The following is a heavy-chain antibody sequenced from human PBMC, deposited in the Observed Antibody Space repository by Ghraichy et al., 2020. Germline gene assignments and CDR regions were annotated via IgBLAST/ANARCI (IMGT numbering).Heavy chain of an antibody. CDR3: AKSQNYYASGSSKYYFDY. V-gene: IGHV3-30*02. CDR2: IRHDGSDK. CDR1: GLTFSLYG. J-gene: IGHJ4*02. D-gene: IGHD3-10*01. Sequence: GESLNISCAASGLTFSLYGMHWVRQAPGKGLEWVASIRHDGSDKYYADSVKGRFTISRDNSKNTLYLQMNSLRAEDTAIYYCAKSQNYYASGSSKYYFDYWAQGTLVTVSS.